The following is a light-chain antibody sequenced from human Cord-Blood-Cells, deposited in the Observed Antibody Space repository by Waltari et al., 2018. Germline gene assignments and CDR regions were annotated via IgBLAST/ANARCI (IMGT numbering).Light chain of an antibody. CDR2: GAS. Sequence: EIVLTQSPGTLSLSPGERATLSCRASQSVSSSYLAWYQQKPGQAPRLLIYGASSKATGIPDRCSGSGSGTDFTRTISRLEPEDFAVYYCQQYGSSPGYTFGQGTKLEIK. CDR3: QQYGSSPGYT. J-gene: IGKJ2*01. V-gene: IGKV3-20*01. CDR1: QSVSSSY.